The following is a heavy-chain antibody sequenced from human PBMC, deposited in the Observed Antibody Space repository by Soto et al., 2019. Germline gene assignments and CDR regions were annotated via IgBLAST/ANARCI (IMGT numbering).Heavy chain of an antibody. J-gene: IGHJ5*01. CDR3: TRTWGPPGTHGYDS. D-gene: IGHD7-27*01. Sequence: QVQLQESGPGLVRPSQTLSLTCTVSGGSVTSGGYYWSWIRHCPGKGLEWIGYIYSSGDTNYNPSLSSRVAMSVDTSKNQFSLQLTSVTVADTAIYYSTRTWGPPGTHGYDSWGQGILVTVSS. V-gene: IGHV4-31*03. CDR2: IYSSGDT. CDR1: GGSVTSGGYY.